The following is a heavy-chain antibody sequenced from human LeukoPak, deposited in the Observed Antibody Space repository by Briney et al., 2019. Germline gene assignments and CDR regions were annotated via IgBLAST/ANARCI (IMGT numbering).Heavy chain of an antibody. V-gene: IGHV3-21*01. CDR3: ARAQQWLRNWFDP. Sequence: PGGSLRLSCAASGFTFSSYSMNWVRQAPGKGLEWVSSISSSSSYIYYADSVKGRFTISRDNAKNSLYLQMNSLRAEDTAVYYCARAQQWLRNWFDPWGQGTLVTVSS. CDR2: ISSSSSYI. CDR1: GFTFSSYS. D-gene: IGHD6-19*01. J-gene: IGHJ5*02.